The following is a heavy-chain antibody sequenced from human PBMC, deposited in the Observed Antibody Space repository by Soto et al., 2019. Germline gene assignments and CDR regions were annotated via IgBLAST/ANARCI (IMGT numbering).Heavy chain of an antibody. CDR1: GYSFTSYW. J-gene: IGHJ6*02. CDR2: IYPGDSDT. Sequence: PGESLKISCKGSGYSFTSYWIGWVRQMPGKGLEWMGIIYPGDSDTRYSPSFQGQVTISADKSISTAYLQWSSLKASDTAMYYCARDMVRGVPPFYYYGMDVWGQGTTVTVSS. CDR3: ARDMVRGVPPFYYYGMDV. D-gene: IGHD3-10*01. V-gene: IGHV5-51*01.